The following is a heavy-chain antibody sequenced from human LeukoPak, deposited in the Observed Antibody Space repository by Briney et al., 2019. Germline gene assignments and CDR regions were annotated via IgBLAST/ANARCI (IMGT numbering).Heavy chain of an antibody. J-gene: IGHJ4*02. CDR3: ARGGSVGANPGWDY. CDR2: IIPIFGTA. D-gene: IGHD1-26*01. CDR1: GGTFSSYA. Sequence: SVKVSCKASGGTFSSYAISWVRQAPGQGLEWMGGIIPIFGTANYAQKFQGRVTITADESTSTAYMELSSLRSEDTAVYYCARGGSVGANPGWDYWGQGTLVTVSS. V-gene: IGHV1-69*13.